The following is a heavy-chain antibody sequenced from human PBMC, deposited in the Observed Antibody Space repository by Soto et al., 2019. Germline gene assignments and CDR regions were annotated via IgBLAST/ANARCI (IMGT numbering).Heavy chain of an antibody. J-gene: IGHJ6*02. CDR3: AKWGGYYVHRDEIYV. CDR1: GFSFGGHA. CDR2: VSGGGTST. V-gene: IGHV3-23*01. D-gene: IGHD1-26*01. Sequence: SLRISCAGCGFSFGGHAMSWVRHAPGKGLEWISGVSGGGTSTYYAGSVKGRFTISRDSSVVYLQMNSLRADDTAVYYCAKWGGYYVHRDEIYVCGRGSTVTGS.